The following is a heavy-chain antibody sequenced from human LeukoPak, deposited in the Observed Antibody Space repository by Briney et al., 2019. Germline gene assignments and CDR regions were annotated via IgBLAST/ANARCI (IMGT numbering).Heavy chain of an antibody. Sequence: SETLSLTCTVSGGSVSSYYWSWIRQPPGKGLEWIGYMYYSGSTNYNPSLKSRVTISIDTSKNQFSLKLSSVTAADTAVYYCASEYRYNWNDGLDYWGQGTLVTVSS. CDR2: MYYSGST. J-gene: IGHJ4*02. CDR1: GGSVSSYY. CDR3: ASEYRYNWNDGLDY. D-gene: IGHD1-1*01. V-gene: IGHV4-59*02.